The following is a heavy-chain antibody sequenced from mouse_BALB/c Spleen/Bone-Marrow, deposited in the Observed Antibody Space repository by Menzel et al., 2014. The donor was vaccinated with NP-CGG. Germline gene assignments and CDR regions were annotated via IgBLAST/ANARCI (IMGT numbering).Heavy chain of an antibody. J-gene: IGHJ2*01. V-gene: IGHV1-9*01. CDR3: ARGNPFDF. CDR2: ILPGSDNT. Sequence: QVQLQQSGGELMKPGASVKISCKATGYTFSNYWIQWVKPRPGHGPEWIGEILPGSDNTNYNEKFKGKATFTADTSSNTAYMQLSSLTSEDSAVCYCARGNPFDFWGQGTTLTVSS. CDR1: GYTFSNYW.